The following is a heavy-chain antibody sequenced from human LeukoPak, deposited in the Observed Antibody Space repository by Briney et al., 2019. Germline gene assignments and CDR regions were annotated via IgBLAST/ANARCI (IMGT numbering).Heavy chain of an antibody. CDR1: GYTFTGYY. D-gene: IGHD6-13*01. Sequence: GASVKVSCKASGYTFTGYYMHWVRQAPGQGLEWMGGIIPIFGTANYAQKFQGRVTITTDESTSTAYMELSSLRSEDTAVYYCATYSSSWYYFDYWGQGTLVTVSS. J-gene: IGHJ4*02. V-gene: IGHV1-69*05. CDR2: IIPIFGTA. CDR3: ATYSSSWYYFDY.